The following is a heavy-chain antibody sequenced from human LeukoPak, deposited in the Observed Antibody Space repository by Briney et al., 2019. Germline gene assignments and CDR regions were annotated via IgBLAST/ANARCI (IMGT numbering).Heavy chain of an antibody. D-gene: IGHD4-11*01. CDR2: IYHSGST. V-gene: IGHV4-38-2*01. CDR1: GYSISSGYY. Sequence: PSETLSLTCAVSGYSISSGYYWGWIRQPPGKGLEWIGSIYHSGSTYYNPSLKSRVTISVDTSKNQFSLKLSSVTAAGTAVYYCARHAYSNYLLDYWGQGTLVTVSS. CDR3: ARHAYSNYLLDY. J-gene: IGHJ4*02.